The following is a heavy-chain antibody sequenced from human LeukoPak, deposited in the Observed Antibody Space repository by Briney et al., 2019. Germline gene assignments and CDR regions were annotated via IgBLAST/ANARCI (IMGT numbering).Heavy chain of an antibody. CDR2: INPNSGGT. Sequence: GASVKVSCKASGYTFTGYYMHWVRQAPGQGLEWMGWINPNSGGTNYAQKFQGRVTMTRDTSISTAYMELSRLRSDDTAVYYCARAAIAPQANWFDPWGQGTLVTVSS. V-gene: IGHV1-2*02. J-gene: IGHJ5*02. CDR1: GYTFTGYY. CDR3: ARAAIAPQANWFDP.